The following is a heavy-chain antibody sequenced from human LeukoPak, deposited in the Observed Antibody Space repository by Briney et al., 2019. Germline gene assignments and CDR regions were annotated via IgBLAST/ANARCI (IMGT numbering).Heavy chain of an antibody. CDR1: GGSFSGYY. Sequence: SETLSLTCAVYGGSFSGYYWSWIRQPPGKGLEWIGEINHSGSTNYNPSLKSRVTTSVDTSKNQFSLKLSSVTAADTAVYYCARGRYSYARPAHAFDIWGQGTMVTVSS. CDR3: ARGRYSYARPAHAFDI. V-gene: IGHV4-34*01. CDR2: INHSGST. J-gene: IGHJ3*02. D-gene: IGHD5-18*01.